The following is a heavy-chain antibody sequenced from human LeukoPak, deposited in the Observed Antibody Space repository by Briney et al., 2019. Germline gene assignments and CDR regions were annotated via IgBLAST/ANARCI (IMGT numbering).Heavy chain of an antibody. V-gene: IGHV5-51*01. CDR1: GYSFTSYW. D-gene: IGHD6-19*01. CDR2: IYPGDSDT. Sequence: GEALKISCKGSGYSFTSYWIGWVRQMPGKGLEWMGIIYPGDSDTRYSPSFQGQVTISADKSISTAYLQWSSLKASDTAMYYCAKTAVAGTAALDYWGQGTLVTVSS. CDR3: AKTAVAGTAALDY. J-gene: IGHJ4*02.